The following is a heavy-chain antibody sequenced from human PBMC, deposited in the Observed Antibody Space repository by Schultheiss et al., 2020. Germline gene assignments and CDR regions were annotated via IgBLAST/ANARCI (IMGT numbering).Heavy chain of an antibody. Sequence: SETLSLTCAVSGGSISSSNWWSWVRQPPGKGLEWIGYIYYSGSTNYNPSLKSRVTISVDTSKNQFSLKLSSVTAADTAVFYCARGTDFLEWILKRYGVDVWGRGTTVTVSS. CDR2: IYYSGST. J-gene: IGHJ6*02. D-gene: IGHD3-3*01. CDR3: ARGTDFLEWILKRYGVDV. V-gene: IGHV4-4*02. CDR1: GGSISSSNW.